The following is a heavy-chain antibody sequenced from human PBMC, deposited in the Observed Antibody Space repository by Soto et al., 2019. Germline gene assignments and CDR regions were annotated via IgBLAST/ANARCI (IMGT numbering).Heavy chain of an antibody. V-gene: IGHV1-69*06. J-gene: IGHJ4*02. Sequence: QVQLVQSGTVVQRRGSSVKVSCQASGGTFSSHGMAWVRQAPGQGLEWMGGIIPTFGTATYAPKIQGRVTITADKSTNTAYMELSSLRSEDTAVYYCASERSAPEFACWGQGTLITVS. D-gene: IGHD1-26*01. CDR2: IIPTFGTA. CDR3: ASERSAPEFAC. CDR1: GGTFSSHG.